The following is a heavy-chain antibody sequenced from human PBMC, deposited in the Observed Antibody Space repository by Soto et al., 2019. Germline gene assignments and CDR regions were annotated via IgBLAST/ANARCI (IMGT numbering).Heavy chain of an antibody. D-gene: IGHD3-10*01. V-gene: IGHV3-23*01. CDR3: AKGPHYYGSGSQYGMDV. CDR2: ISGSGGST. Sequence: EVQLLESGGGLVQPGGSLRLSCAASGFTFSSYAMSWVRQAPGKGLEWVSAISGSGGSTYYADSVKGRFTISGDNSKNTLYLQMNSLRAEDTAVYYCAKGPHYYGSGSQYGMDVWGQGTTVTVSS. J-gene: IGHJ6*02. CDR1: GFTFSSYA.